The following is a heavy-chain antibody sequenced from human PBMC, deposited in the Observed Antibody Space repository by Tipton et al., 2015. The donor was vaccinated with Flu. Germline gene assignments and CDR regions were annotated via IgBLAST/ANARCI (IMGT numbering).Heavy chain of an antibody. Sequence: TLSLTCGVYGESISSGGDYWSWIRQHPGKGLEWIGHIYYIGSTNYNPSLKSRVTISVDTSENQFSLKLSSVTAADTAVYYCARMEWTVTTPRYFDLWGRGTLVTVSS. CDR1: GESISSGGDY. D-gene: IGHD4-17*01. V-gene: IGHV4-31*11. J-gene: IGHJ2*01. CDR3: ARMEWTVTTPRYFDL. CDR2: IYYIGST.